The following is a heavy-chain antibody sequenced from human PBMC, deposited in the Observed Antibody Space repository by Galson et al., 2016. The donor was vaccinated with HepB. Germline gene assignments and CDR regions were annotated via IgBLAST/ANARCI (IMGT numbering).Heavy chain of an antibody. V-gene: IGHV4-4*02. Sequence: SETLSLTCAVSGRSIGSNNWWSWVRQPPGKGLEWIGEIYDSGITNYNPSLKSRVTISVAKSKNQSSLNLNSVAAADTAVYYLARRVPHCSSTSCLLDFWGQGTLVTVSS. CDR2: IYDSGIT. CDR3: ARRVPHCSSTSCLLDF. J-gene: IGHJ4*02. CDR1: GRSIGSNNW. D-gene: IGHD2-2*01.